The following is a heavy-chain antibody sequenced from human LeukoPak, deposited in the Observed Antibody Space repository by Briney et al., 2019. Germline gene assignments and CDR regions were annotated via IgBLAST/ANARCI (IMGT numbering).Heavy chain of an antibody. CDR2: NYHSGST. V-gene: IGHV4-30-2*01. Sequence: PSQTLSLTCTVSSGSISSGGYFWSWLRQPPGKGLEWIGYNYHSGSTYYNPSLKSRVTISVDRSKNQFSLKLSSVTAADTAVYYCARNTGYYPHVSFNIWGQGTLVTVSS. CDR3: ARNTGYYPHVSFNI. J-gene: IGHJ3*02. CDR1: SGSISSGGYF. D-gene: IGHD2/OR15-2a*01.